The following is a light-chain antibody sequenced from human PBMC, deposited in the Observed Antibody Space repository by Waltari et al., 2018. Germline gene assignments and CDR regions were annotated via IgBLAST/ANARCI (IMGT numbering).Light chain of an antibody. CDR1: SSDVGYYDL. Sequence: QSALTPPASASVTPGQSITIPCTGTSSDVGYYDLVSWYQQHPGKAPKLLVCEVIKRPSGVSRRFSGSKSGNTASLTISGLQAEDEADYYCCSYAGLGTYVFGSGTKVTVL. V-gene: IGLV2-23*02. CDR3: CSYAGLGTYV. CDR2: EVI. J-gene: IGLJ1*01.